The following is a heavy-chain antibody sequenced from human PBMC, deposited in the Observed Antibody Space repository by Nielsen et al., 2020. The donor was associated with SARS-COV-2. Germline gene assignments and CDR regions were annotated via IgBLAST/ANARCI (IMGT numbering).Heavy chain of an antibody. Sequence: GESLTLSCPSCGFTFSGKGMHWVRQAPGKGLERVAVISYEARNKDYAASVKVRFNISRDNSTNTLYLQMSCLSAEDRAVYYCAKDDGYCYGGSCYFFDYWGKGTLVTVSS. V-gene: IGHV3-30*19. CDR3: AKDDGYCYGGSCYFFDY. CDR1: GFTFSGKG. J-gene: IGHJ4*02. D-gene: IGHD2-15*01. CDR2: ISYEARNK.